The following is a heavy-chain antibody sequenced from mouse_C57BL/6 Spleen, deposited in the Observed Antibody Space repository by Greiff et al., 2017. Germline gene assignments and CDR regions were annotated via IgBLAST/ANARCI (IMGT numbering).Heavy chain of an antibody. D-gene: IGHD1-1*01. CDR2: FYPGSGSI. CDR1: GYTFTEYT. V-gene: IGHV1-62-2*01. J-gene: IGHJ3*01. Sequence: VQLQQSGAELVKPGASVKLSCKASGYTFTEYTIHWVKQRSGQGLEWIGWFYPGSGSIKYNEKFKDKATLTADKSSSTVYMELSRLTSEDSAVYFCARHEGEAYYGSSPGLAYWGQGTLVTVSA. CDR3: ARHEGEAYYGSSPGLAY.